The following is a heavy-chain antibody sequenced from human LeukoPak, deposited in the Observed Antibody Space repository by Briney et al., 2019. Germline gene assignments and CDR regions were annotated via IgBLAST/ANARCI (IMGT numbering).Heavy chain of an antibody. D-gene: IGHD3-9*01. CDR3: ARTYYDILTGYSNWFDP. Sequence: SETLSLTCTVSGGAISNTSCYWGWIRQPPGNGLEWIGSASYSGSTYYNPSLESRVTISVDTSKNQFSLKLSSVTAADTAVYYCARTYYDILTGYSNWFDPWGQGTLVTVSS. V-gene: IGHV4-39*01. CDR2: ASYSGST. CDR1: GGAISNTSCY. J-gene: IGHJ5*02.